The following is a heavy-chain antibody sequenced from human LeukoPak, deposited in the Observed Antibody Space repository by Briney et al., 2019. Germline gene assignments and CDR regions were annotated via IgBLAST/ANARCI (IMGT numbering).Heavy chain of an antibody. CDR2: INWNGGST. CDR3: ARAYYYDSSGYIGY. Sequence: GGSLRLSCAASGFTFDDYGMSWVRQAPGKGLEWVSGINWNGGSTGYADSVKGRFTISRDNAKNSLYLQMNSLRAEDTAVYYCARAYYYDSSGYIGYWGQGTLVTVSS. J-gene: IGHJ4*02. CDR1: GFTFDDYG. D-gene: IGHD3-22*01. V-gene: IGHV3-20*04.